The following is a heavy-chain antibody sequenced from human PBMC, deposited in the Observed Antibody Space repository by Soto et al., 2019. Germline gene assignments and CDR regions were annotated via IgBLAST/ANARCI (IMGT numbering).Heavy chain of an antibody. J-gene: IGHJ4*02. CDR3: AKDGRGGDDY. CDR2: ISGSGGST. D-gene: IGHD3-10*01. CDR1: GFTFNTYA. Sequence: PGGSLRLSCAASGFTFNTYAMSWARQAPGKGLEWVSTISGSGGSTYYADSVKGRFTISRDNSKNTLYLQMDSLRAEDTAVYYCAKDGRGGDDYWGQGTLVTVSS. V-gene: IGHV3-23*01.